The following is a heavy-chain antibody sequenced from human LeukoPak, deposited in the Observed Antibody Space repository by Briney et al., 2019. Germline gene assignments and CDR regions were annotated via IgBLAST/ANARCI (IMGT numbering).Heavy chain of an antibody. Sequence: GGSLRLSCAASGFTFSGYAMSWVRQAPGKGLEWVSAISGSGGSTYYTDSVKGRFTISRDNSKNTLYLQMNSLRAEDTAVYYCAKGGYYGSGYYSYMDVWGKGTTVTVSS. J-gene: IGHJ6*03. D-gene: IGHD3-10*01. CDR3: AKGGYYGSGYYSYMDV. CDR2: ISGSGGST. CDR1: GFTFSGYA. V-gene: IGHV3-23*01.